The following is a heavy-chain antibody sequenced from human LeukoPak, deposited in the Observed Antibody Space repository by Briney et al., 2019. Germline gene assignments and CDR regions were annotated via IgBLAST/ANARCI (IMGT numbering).Heavy chain of an antibody. CDR1: GGSFSGYY. CDR3: ARAGRGMVRGVIHY. D-gene: IGHD3-10*01. V-gene: IGHV4-34*01. Sequence: PSETLSLTCAVYGGSFSGYYWSWIRRPPGKGLEWIGEINHSGSTNYNPSLKSRVTISVDTSKNQFSLKLSSVTAADTAVYYCARAGRGMVRGVIHYWGQGTLVTVSS. CDR2: INHSGST. J-gene: IGHJ4*02.